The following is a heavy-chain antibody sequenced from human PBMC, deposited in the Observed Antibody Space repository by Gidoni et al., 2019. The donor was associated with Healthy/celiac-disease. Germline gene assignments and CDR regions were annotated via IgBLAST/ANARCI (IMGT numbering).Heavy chain of an antibody. J-gene: IGHJ3*02. D-gene: IGHD6-13*01. CDR2: ISSSGSTI. CDR1: GFTFSSYY. Sequence: QVQLVESGGGLVKPGGYLRLSCAASGFTFSSYYMSWIRQAPGKGLAWVSYISSSGSTIYYADSVKGRFTISRDNAKNSLYLQMNSLRAEDTAVYYCARQLRSSSWFTAPTPDAFDIWGQGTMVTVSS. CDR3: ARQLRSSSWFTAPTPDAFDI. V-gene: IGHV3-11*01.